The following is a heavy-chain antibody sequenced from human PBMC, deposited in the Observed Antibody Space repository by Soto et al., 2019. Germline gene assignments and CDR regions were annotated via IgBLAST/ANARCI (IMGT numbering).Heavy chain of an antibody. D-gene: IGHD5-18*01. CDR1: GGSISSYY. Sequence: SETLSLTCTVSGGSISSYYWSWIRQPPGKGLEWIGYIYYSGSTNYNPSLKSRVTISVDTSKNQFSLKLSSVTAADTAVYYCARYSYYQDYFDYWGQGTLVTVS. CDR3: ARYSYYQDYFDY. CDR2: IYYSGST. J-gene: IGHJ4*02. V-gene: IGHV4-59*01.